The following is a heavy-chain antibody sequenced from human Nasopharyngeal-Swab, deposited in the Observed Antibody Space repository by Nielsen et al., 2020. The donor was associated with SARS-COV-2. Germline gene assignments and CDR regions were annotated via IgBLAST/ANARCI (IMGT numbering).Heavy chain of an antibody. CDR1: GFTFDSHA. CDR2: INGDGTWI. V-gene: IGHV3-74*01. Sequence: GESLKISCAASGFTFDSHAMHWVRQVPGKGLVWVSRINGDGTWISYADSVKGRFTISRDNSKNTVYLQMNSLTAEDAAVYYCARGVGPQPLPSYFDYWGQGTLVTVSS. J-gene: IGHJ4*02. D-gene: IGHD2-15*01. CDR3: ARGVGPQPLPSYFDY.